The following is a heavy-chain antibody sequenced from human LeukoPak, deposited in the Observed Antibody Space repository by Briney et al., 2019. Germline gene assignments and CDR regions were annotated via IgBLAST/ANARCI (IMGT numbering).Heavy chain of an antibody. CDR1: EFTVDDTY. D-gene: IGHD6-13*01. Sequence: GGSLRLSCAASEFTVDDTYMSWVRQTPGKGLEWVSVVYSGGKTFYADSVKGRFTISRDTSKNTVYLQMNTLRADDTAVYYCARQAAAGLDYRGQGTLVTVSS. CDR3: ARQAAAGLDY. V-gene: IGHV3-66*02. CDR2: VYSGGKT. J-gene: IGHJ4*02.